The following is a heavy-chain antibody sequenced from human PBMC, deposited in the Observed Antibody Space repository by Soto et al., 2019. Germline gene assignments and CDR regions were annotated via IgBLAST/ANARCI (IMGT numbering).Heavy chain of an antibody. J-gene: IGHJ5*02. V-gene: IGHV1-69*13. D-gene: IGHD5-18*01. CDR1: GGTFSSYA. CDR3: ARAKGTAMVVFWFDP. Sequence: ASVKVSCKASGGTFSSYAISWVRQAPGQGLEWMGGIIPIFGTANYAQKFQGRVTITADESTSTAYMELSSLRSEDTAVYYCARAKGTAMVVFWFDPWGQGTLVTVSS. CDR2: IIPIFGTA.